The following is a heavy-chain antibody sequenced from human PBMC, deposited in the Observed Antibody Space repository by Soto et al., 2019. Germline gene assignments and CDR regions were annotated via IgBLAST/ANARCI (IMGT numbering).Heavy chain of an antibody. CDR1: GGSIANNNYF. D-gene: IGHD2-15*01. J-gene: IGHJ4*02. V-gene: IGHV4-39*01. CDR2: AAYSGGT. Sequence: SETLSLTCTVSGGSIANNNYFWGWVRQPPGKGLEWIGSAAYSGGTYKNPSLKSRVTVSVDTSKNQFSLKLTSVTAADTAVYYCAKVVVGATSPGDFDSWRQGTLVTFSS. CDR3: AKVVVGATSPGDFDS.